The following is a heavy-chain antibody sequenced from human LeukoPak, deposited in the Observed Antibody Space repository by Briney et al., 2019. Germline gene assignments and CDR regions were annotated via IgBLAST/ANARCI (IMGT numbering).Heavy chain of an antibody. V-gene: IGHV3-74*01. CDR2: ISSDGSIT. CDR3: AREYGDPY. CDR1: GFTFSTYW. Sequence: GGSLRLSCAASGFTFSTYWMHWVRQAPGKGLVWVSRISSDGSITGYADSVKGRFTISRDNAKNSLYLQMNSLRAEDTAVYYCAREYGDPYWGQGTLVTVSS. J-gene: IGHJ4*02. D-gene: IGHD4-17*01.